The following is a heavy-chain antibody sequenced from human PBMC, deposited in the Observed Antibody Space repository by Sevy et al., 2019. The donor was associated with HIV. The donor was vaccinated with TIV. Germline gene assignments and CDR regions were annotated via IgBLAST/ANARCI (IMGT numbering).Heavy chain of an antibody. D-gene: IGHD2-15*01. CDR3: ARAYCSGGRCYSLAY. CDR2: ISPHNGDT. V-gene: IGHV1-18*01. CDR1: GYTFNTYR. Sequence: ASVKVSCKVSGYTFNTYRLTWVRQAPGQGLEWMGWISPHNGDTNYAQTLQGRVTMITDTSTSTAYMELRSLRSDDTAVYYCARAYCSGGRCYSLAYWGQGTLVTVSS. J-gene: IGHJ4*02.